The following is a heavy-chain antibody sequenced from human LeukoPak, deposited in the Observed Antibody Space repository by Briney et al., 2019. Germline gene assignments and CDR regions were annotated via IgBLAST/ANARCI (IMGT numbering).Heavy chain of an antibody. CDR2: ISSSSSYI. Sequence: PGGSLRLSCAASGFTFSSYSMNWVRQAPGKGLEWVSSISSSSSYIYYADSVKGRFTISRDNAKNSLYLQMNSLRAEDTAVYYCARDHYDILTGYYNYYCYGMDVWGKGTTVTVSS. V-gene: IGHV3-21*01. J-gene: IGHJ6*04. CDR1: GFTFSSYS. CDR3: ARDHYDILTGYYNYYCYGMDV. D-gene: IGHD3-9*01.